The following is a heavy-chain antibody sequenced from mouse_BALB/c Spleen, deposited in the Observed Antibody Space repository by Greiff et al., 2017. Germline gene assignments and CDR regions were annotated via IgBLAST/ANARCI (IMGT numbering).Heavy chain of an antibody. Sequence: EVKLLESGPSLVKPSQTLSLTCSVTGDSITSGYWNWIRKFPGNKLEYMGYISYSGSTYYNPSLKSRISITRDTSKNQYYLQLNSVTTEDTATYYCARGGSYYSWFAYWGQGTLVTVSA. CDR2: ISYSGST. CDR3: ARGGSYYSWFAY. D-gene: IGHD1-1*02. CDR1: GDSITSGY. V-gene: IGHV3-8*02. J-gene: IGHJ3*01.